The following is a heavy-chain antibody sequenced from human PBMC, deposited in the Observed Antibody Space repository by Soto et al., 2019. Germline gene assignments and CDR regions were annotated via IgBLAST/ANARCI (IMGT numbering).Heavy chain of an antibody. CDR2: ISSSGSTI. CDR3: ARDRDYARPFDY. Sequence: QVQLVESGGGLVKPGGSLRLSCAASGFTFSDYYMSWIRQAPGKGLEWVSYISSSGSTIYYADSVKGRFTISRENAKNSLYLEMNSLRAEDAAVYYCARDRDYARPFDYWGQGALVTGSS. J-gene: IGHJ4*02. V-gene: IGHV3-11*01. D-gene: IGHD4-17*01. CDR1: GFTFSDYY.